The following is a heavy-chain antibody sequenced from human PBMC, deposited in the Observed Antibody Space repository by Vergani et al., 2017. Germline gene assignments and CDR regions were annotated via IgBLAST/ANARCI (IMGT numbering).Heavy chain of an antibody. CDR1: GYTFTSYY. D-gene: IGHD1-26*01. CDR3: ARGIVGATPVYYFDY. Sequence: QVQLVQSGAEVKKPGASVKVSCKASGYTFTSYYMHWVRQAPGQGLEWMGIINPSGGSTSYAQKFQGRVTMTRDTSTSTVYMELSSLRSEDTAVYYCARGIVGATPVYYFDYWGQGTLVTVSS. CDR2: INPSGGST. V-gene: IGHV1-46*03. J-gene: IGHJ4*02.